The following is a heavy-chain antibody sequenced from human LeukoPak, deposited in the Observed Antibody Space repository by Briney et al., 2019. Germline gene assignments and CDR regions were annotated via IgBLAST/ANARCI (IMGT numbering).Heavy chain of an antibody. V-gene: IGHV3-9*01. Sequence: PGGSLRLSCAASGFTFDDYAMHWVRQAPGKGLEWVSGISWNSGSIGYADSVKGRFTISRDNAKNSLYLQMNSLRAEDTALYYCAKTTYYYDSSGYYSPYYFDYWGQGTLVTVSS. D-gene: IGHD3-22*01. CDR1: GFTFDDYA. CDR2: ISWNSGSI. J-gene: IGHJ4*02. CDR3: AKTTYYYDSSGYYSPYYFDY.